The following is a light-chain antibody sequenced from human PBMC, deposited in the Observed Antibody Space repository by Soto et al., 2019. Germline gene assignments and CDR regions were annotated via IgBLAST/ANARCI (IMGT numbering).Light chain of an antibody. CDR1: QSVGTN. CDR2: GAS. CDR3: QQYNTWTWT. Sequence: EIVMTQSPATLSMSPGERATLSCRAGQSVGTNVAWFQQKPGQPPRLLMYGASTWASGIPVRFSGSGSGTDFTLTINSLQSEDFAIYYCQQYNTWTWTFGQGTMVDIK. V-gene: IGKV3-15*01. J-gene: IGKJ1*01.